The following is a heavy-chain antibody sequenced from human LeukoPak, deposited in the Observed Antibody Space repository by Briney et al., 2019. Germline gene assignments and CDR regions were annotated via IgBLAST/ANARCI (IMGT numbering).Heavy chain of an antibody. Sequence: SETLSLTCAVHGGSFSGYYWAWIRQPPGKGLEWIGEINPGGTTNYHPSLKRRVTISTDTSKSQFSLELRSVTAADTAVFYCARAKSTVSTYFDSWGQGSLVTVSS. CDR3: ARAKSTVSTYFDS. V-gene: IGHV4-34*01. J-gene: IGHJ4*02. CDR2: INPGGTT. CDR1: GGSFSGYY. D-gene: IGHD4-17*01.